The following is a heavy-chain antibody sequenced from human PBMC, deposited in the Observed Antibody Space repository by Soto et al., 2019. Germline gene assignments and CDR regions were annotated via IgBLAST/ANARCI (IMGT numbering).Heavy chain of an antibody. V-gene: IGHV4-59*12. J-gene: IGHJ6*03. Sequence: PSETLSLTCTVSGGSISSYYWSWIRQPPGKGLEWIGYIYYSGSTNYNPSLKSRVTISVDTSKNQFSLKLSSVTAADTAVYYCARVHKYCSSTRCQDYYYYMDVWGKGTTVTVSS. CDR3: ARVHKYCSSTRCQDYYYYMDV. CDR2: IYYSGST. CDR1: GGSISSYY. D-gene: IGHD2-2*01.